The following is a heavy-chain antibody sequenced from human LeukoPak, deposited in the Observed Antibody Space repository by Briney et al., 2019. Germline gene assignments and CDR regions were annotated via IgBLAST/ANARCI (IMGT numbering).Heavy chain of an antibody. CDR3: ARGDKVFGDY. Sequence: PGGSLRLSCAASGFTFSTYWMSWVRQAPGKGLEWVANIHQDGNEEYYVDSVKGRFTISRDTTKTSQYLQINILRAEDTPLYYCARGDKVFGDYWGQGTLVTVSS. V-gene: IGHV3-7*04. CDR1: GFTFSTYW. D-gene: IGHD5-12*01. CDR2: IHQDGNEE. J-gene: IGHJ4*02.